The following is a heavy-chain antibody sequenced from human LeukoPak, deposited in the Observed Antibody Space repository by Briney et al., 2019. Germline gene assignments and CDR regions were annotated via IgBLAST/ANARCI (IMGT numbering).Heavy chain of an antibody. CDR3: ARDPADC. Sequence: GGSLRLSCAASRFTFGSYAMHWVRQAPGKGLEWVAVLSYDGSNKYYADSVKGRITSSRDNSRNTLYLQMNSLRAEDTAVYYCARDPADCWGQGTLVTVSS. CDR2: LSYDGSNK. J-gene: IGHJ4*02. V-gene: IGHV3-30-3*01. D-gene: IGHD2-2*01. CDR1: RFTFGSYA.